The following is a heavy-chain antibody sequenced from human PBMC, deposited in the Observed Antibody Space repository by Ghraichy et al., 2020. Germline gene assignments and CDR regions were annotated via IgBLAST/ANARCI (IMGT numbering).Heavy chain of an antibody. J-gene: IGHJ4*02. CDR3: TTQYDFWSGHEKPFVY. V-gene: IGHV3-15*01. Sequence: GGSLRLSCAASGFTFSNAWMSWVRQAPGKGLEWVGRIKSKTDGGTTDYAAPVKGRFTISRDDSKNTLYLQMNSLKTEDTAVYYCTTQYDFWSGHEKPFVYWGQGTLVTVSS. D-gene: IGHD3/OR15-3a*01. CDR1: GFTFSNAW. CDR2: IKSKTDGGTT.